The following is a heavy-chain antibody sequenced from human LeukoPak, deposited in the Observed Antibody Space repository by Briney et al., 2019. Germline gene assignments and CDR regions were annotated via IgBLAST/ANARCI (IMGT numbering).Heavy chain of an antibody. V-gene: IGHV3-23*01. Sequence: SGGSLRLSCAASGFTFSSYAMSWVRQAPGKGLEWVSAISGSGGSTYYADSVKGRFTISRDNSKNTLYLQMNSLRAEDTAVYYCAKSMELELQGPSDYWGQGTLVTVSS. D-gene: IGHD1-7*01. J-gene: IGHJ4*02. CDR1: GFTFSSYA. CDR2: ISGSGGST. CDR3: AKSMELELQGPSDY.